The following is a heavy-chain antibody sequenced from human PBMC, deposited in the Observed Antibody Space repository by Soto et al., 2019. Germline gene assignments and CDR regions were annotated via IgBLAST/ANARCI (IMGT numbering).Heavy chain of an antibody. V-gene: IGHV4-38-2*02. D-gene: IGHD3-22*01. J-gene: IGHJ5*02. Sequence: SETLSLTCAVSGFSISSGYFWGWIRQPPGKGPEWLGSIYHSGTTYYNPSVKGRATISVDTSKNQFSLKMSSVTAADTAVYYCARDSSGYYWFDPWGQGTLVTVSS. CDR1: GFSISSGYF. CDR3: ARDSSGYYWFDP. CDR2: IYHSGTT.